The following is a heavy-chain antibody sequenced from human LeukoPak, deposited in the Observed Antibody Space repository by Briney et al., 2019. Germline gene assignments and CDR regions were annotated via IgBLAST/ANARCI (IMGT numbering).Heavy chain of an antibody. J-gene: IGHJ4*02. CDR2: ISRSGSTK. D-gene: IGHD1-26*01. V-gene: IGHV3-11*04. Sequence: GGSLRLSCAASGFTFSDYNVRWIRQAPGKGLEWVSSISRSGSTKYYADSVKGRFTISRDNAKNSLYLQMNSLRAEDTAVYYCARGSGSYPIRYDYWGQGTLVTVSS. CDR3: ARGSGSYPIRYDY. CDR1: GFTFSDYN.